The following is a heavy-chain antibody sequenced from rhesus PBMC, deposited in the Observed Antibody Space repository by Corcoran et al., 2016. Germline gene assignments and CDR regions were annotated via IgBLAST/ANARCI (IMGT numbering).Heavy chain of an antibody. V-gene: IGHV4-76*01. CDR1: GYSISSGYD. J-gene: IGHJ4*01. D-gene: IGHD5-36*01. CDR2: IYGSSGST. CDR3: ARDRATVDFDY. Sequence: QVQLQESGPGVVKPSETLSLTCAVSGYSISSGYDWSWIRPPPGKGLEWIGYIYGSSGSTNYNPSLKNRVTISKDTSKNQFSLKLSSVTAADTAVYYCARDRATVDFDYGGQGVLVTVSS.